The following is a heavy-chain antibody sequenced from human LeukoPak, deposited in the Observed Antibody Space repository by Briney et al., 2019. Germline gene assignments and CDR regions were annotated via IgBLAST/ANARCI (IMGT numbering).Heavy chain of an antibody. V-gene: IGHV3-7*02. D-gene: IGHD3-3*01. CDR2: IKDDGSEK. CDR3: ARRGITISGVLVYHYSGLDV. Sequence: SGGSLRLSCAGSGFTFSSHWMNWVRQAPGKGLEWGASIKDDGSEKHFLDSVNGRLAISRDNAKNSLYLQMSSLRAEHTAVYYCARRGITISGVLVYHYSGLDVWGQGPTVPVSS. CDR1: GFTFSSHW. J-gene: IGHJ6*02.